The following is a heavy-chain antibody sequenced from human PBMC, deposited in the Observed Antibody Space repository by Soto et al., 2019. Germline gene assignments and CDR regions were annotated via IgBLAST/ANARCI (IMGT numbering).Heavy chain of an antibody. CDR1: GFTFRTHG. V-gene: IGHV3-30*03. J-gene: IGHJ6*03. CDR2: TSNDRNTR. Sequence: SLRLSFVRSGFTFRTHGMHGGRHTPGQGLEWRAVTSNDRNTRYYADAVKGRFTISRDNSRDTLNLQMTTLRPEDTAVYYCASGPVDQRLSAKRLRPEGYYMDVWGKGTTVTVSS. CDR3: ASGPVDQRLSAKRLRPEGYYMDV. D-gene: IGHD6-19*01.